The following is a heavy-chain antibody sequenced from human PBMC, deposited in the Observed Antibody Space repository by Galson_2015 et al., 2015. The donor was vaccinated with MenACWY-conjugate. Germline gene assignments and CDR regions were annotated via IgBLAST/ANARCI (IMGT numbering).Heavy chain of an antibody. V-gene: IGHV3-48*04. CDR1: GFIFSSYR. CDR2: INDNSGAK. J-gene: IGHJ4*02. D-gene: IGHD3-10*01. CDR3: ARDRLGAYYYGSGRGPDY. Sequence: SLRLSCAASGFIFSSYRMNWVRQAPGKGLEWVANINDNSGAKYYADSVKGRFTISRDNAKNSLYLQMSSLGAEDTAVYYCARDRLGAYYYGSGRGPDYWGQGTLVTVSS.